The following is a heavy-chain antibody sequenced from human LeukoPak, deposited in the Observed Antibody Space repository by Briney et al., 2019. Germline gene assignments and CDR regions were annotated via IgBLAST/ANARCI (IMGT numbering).Heavy chain of an antibody. CDR2: ISGSCGST. J-gene: IGHJ4*02. Sequence: GGSLRLSCAASGFTFSSYAMIWVRQAPGKGLEWVSAISGSCGSTYYADSVKGRFTISRDNSKNTLYLQMNSLRAEDTAVYYCAKEGGYYDILTGYYSPGYFDYWGQGTLVTVSS. CDR1: GFTFSSYA. V-gene: IGHV3-23*01. CDR3: AKEGGYYDILTGYYSPGYFDY. D-gene: IGHD3-9*01.